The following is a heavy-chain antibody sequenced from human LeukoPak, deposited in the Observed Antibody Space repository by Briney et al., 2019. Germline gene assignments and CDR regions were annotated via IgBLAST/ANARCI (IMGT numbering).Heavy chain of an antibody. CDR2: INHSGST. V-gene: IGHV4-34*01. CDR3: ARGSPYYYGSGSYYRFDY. D-gene: IGHD3-10*01. J-gene: IGHJ4*02. Sequence: SETLSLTCAVYGGSFSGYYWSWIRQPPGKGLEWIGEINHSGSTNCNPSLKSRVTISVDTSKNQFSLKLSSVTAADTAVYYCARGSPYYYGSGSYYRFDYWGQGTLVTVSS. CDR1: GGSFSGYY.